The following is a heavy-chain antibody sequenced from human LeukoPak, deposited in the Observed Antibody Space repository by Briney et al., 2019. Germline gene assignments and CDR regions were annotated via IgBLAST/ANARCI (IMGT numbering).Heavy chain of an antibody. D-gene: IGHD6-13*01. J-gene: IGHJ4*02. CDR3: AKVGYSSSWYRSGYFDY. Sequence: GGSLRLSCAASGFTFSSYSMNWVRQAPGKGLEWVSSISSSSSYIYYADSVKGRFTISRDNAKNSLYLQMNSLRAADTAVYYCAKVGYSSSWYRSGYFDYWGQGTLVTVSS. V-gene: IGHV3-21*04. CDR2: ISSSSSYI. CDR1: GFTFSSYS.